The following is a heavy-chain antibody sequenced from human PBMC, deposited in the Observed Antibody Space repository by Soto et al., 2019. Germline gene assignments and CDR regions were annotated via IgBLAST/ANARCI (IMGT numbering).Heavy chain of an antibody. CDR2: ISYDGNKK. Sequence: GGSLRLSCAASGFTFSGYSMHWVRQVPGKGLEWVAVISYDGNKKSYADSVKGRFTISRDNSKNTLFLQMNSLRSEDTAVYFCTQIVVVAASRTVDIWGQGTTVTVSS. J-gene: IGHJ3*02. CDR1: GFTFSGYS. V-gene: IGHV3-30*03. CDR3: TQIVVVAASRTVDI. D-gene: IGHD2-15*01.